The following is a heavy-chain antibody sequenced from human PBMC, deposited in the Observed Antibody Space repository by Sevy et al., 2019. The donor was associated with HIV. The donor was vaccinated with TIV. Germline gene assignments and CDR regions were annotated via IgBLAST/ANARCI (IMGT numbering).Heavy chain of an antibody. D-gene: IGHD1-26*01. J-gene: IGHJ4*02. Sequence: GGSLRLSCAASGFTFSDYYMSWIRQAPGKGLEWVSYISSSGSTIYYADSVKGRFTISRDNTKNSLYLQMNSLRAEDMAVYYCARDSVEMATIAGYNLAGAVDYWGQGTLVTVSS. CDR1: GFTFSDYY. CDR2: ISSSGSTI. CDR3: ARDSVEMATIAGYNLAGAVDY. V-gene: IGHV3-11*01.